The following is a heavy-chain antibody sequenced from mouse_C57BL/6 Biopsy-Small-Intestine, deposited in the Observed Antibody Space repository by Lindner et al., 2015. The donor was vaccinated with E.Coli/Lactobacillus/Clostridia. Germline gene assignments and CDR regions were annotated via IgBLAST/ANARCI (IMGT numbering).Heavy chain of an antibody. D-gene: IGHD2-5*01. CDR3: ACSNYSYYAMDY. Sequence: VQLQESGAELAKPGASVKLSCKASGYTFTNYWMHWVKQRPGQGLEWIGHINLSSGYTKYNQRFKDKATLTADASSSTANMQLSSLTYEDSAVFYCACSNYSYYAMDYWGQGTSVTVSS. CDR2: INLSSGYT. CDR1: GYTFTNYW. J-gene: IGHJ4*01. V-gene: IGHV1-7*01.